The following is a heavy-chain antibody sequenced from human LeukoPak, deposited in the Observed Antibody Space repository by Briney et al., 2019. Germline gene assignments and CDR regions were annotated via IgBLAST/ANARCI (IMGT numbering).Heavy chain of an antibody. V-gene: IGHV3-66*02. CDR3: ARGGYGDYVLYYYYGMDV. CDR2: IYSGGST. D-gene: IGHD4-17*01. J-gene: IGHJ6*02. CDR1: GFTVSSNY. Sequence: GGSLRLSRAASGFTVSSNYMSWVRQAPGKGLEWVSVIYSGGSTYYADSVKGRFTISRDNSKNTLYLQMNSLRAEDTAVYYCARGGYGDYVLYYYYGMDVWGQGTTVTVSS.